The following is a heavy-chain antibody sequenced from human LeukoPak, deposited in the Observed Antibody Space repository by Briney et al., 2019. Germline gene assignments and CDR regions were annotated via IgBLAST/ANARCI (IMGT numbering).Heavy chain of an antibody. D-gene: IGHD2-15*01. J-gene: IGHJ3*02. CDR3: ARVKRIVVVVAATPRHAFDI. Sequence: PSETLSLTCAVYGGSFSDYYWSWIRQPPGKGLEWIGEINHSGSTNYNPSLKSRVTISVDTSKNQFSLKLSSVTAADTAVYYCARVKRIVVVVAATPRHAFDIWGQGTMVTVSS. V-gene: IGHV4-34*01. CDR2: INHSGST. CDR1: GGSFSDYY.